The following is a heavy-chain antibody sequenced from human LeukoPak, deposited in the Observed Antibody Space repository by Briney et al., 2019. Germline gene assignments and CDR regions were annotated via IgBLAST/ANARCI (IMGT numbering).Heavy chain of an antibody. Sequence: GGSLRLSCAASGFTFSSYSMNWVRQAPGKGLEWVSSISSSSSYIYYADSVKGRFTISRDNAKNSLHLQMNSLRAEDTAVYYCARGPPGLWFDYFDYWGQGTLVTVSS. CDR3: ARGPPGLWFDYFDY. V-gene: IGHV3-21*01. CDR2: ISSSSSYI. J-gene: IGHJ4*02. CDR1: GFTFSSYS. D-gene: IGHD3-10*01.